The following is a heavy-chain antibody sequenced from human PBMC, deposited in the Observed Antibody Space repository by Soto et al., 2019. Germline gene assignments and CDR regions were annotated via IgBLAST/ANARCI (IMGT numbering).Heavy chain of an antibody. CDR2: ISAYNGNT. CDR1: GYTFSSYG. CDR3: ARNDFWSGYLD. V-gene: IGHV1-18*01. Sequence: ASVKVSCKASGYTFSSYGISWVRQAPGQGLEWKGRISAYNGNTNYAQKLQGRVTMTTDTSTSTVFMELRSLRPYDTAVYYCARNDFWSGYLDWGQGTLVTVSS. D-gene: IGHD3-3*01. J-gene: IGHJ4*02.